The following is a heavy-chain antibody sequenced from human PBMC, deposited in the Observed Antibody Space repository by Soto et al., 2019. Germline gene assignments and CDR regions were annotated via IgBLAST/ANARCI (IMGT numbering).Heavy chain of an antibody. Sequence: EVHLVESGGGLVRPGVSLRLSCAGFISGYSMIWVGQAPGKGLEWLSHIISSGIFIDYADSVNGRFTMSRKKAKNSLYLQMHSLRADDTAVYHRATNEVSVDYWGLGTPVTVSS. J-gene: IGHJ4*02. D-gene: IGHD1-1*01. CDR2: IISSGIFI. CDR3: ATNEVSVDY. CDR1: FISGYS. V-gene: IGHV3-21*01.